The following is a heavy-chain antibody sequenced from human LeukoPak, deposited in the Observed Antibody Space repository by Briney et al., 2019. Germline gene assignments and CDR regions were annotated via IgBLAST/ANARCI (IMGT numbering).Heavy chain of an antibody. CDR3: ARIAPYGGSPAHAFDM. J-gene: IGHJ3*02. CDR1: GFTFSSCW. Sequence: QPGGSLTLSCAASGFTFSSCWMSWVRQAPGKGRQWVANIKQGGSEKYYVDSVKGRFTISRDNAKNSLYLQMNSLRAEDTAVYYCARIAPYGGSPAHAFDMWGQGTMVTVSS. CDR2: IKQGGSEK. D-gene: IGHD1-26*01. V-gene: IGHV3-7*01.